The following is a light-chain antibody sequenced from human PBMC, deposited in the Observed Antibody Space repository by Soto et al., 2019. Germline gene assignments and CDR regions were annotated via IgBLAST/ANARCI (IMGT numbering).Light chain of an antibody. Sequence: QSVLTQPASVSGSPGQSIAISCTGTTSVVGSYNYVSWYQQHPGKAPKVIIYDVSNRPSGVSDRFSGSKSGNTASLTISGLQAEDEADYYCSSYTSSSTYVFGGGTKVTVL. V-gene: IGLV2-14*01. CDR3: SSYTSSSTYV. CDR1: TSVVGSYNY. J-gene: IGLJ1*01. CDR2: DVS.